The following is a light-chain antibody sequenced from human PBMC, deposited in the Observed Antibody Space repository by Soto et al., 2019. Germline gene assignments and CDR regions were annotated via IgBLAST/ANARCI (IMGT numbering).Light chain of an antibody. CDR2: DAS. Sequence: DIQMTQSPSSLSAYVGDRVTITCRASQGISTYLAWYQQKLGKAPKLLIYDASTLQSGVPSRFSGSRSGTEFTLTISSLQPEDFATYYCQQLNGYLELTFGGGTKVDIK. J-gene: IGKJ4*01. CDR3: QQLNGYLELT. V-gene: IGKV1-9*01. CDR1: QGISTY.